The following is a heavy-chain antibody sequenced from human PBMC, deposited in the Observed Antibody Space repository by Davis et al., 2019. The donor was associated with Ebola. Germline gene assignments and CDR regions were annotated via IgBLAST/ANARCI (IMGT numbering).Heavy chain of an antibody. D-gene: IGHD4-11*01. Sequence: SVKVSCKASGYTFTSYGISWVRQAPGQGLEWMGGIIPIFGTANYAQKFQGRVTITADKSTSTAYMELSSLRSEDTAVYYCAKTTVTDLSYYYYGMDVWGQGTTVTVSS. CDR1: GYTFTSYG. V-gene: IGHV1-69*06. CDR3: AKTTVTDLSYYYYGMDV. J-gene: IGHJ6*02. CDR2: IIPIFGTA.